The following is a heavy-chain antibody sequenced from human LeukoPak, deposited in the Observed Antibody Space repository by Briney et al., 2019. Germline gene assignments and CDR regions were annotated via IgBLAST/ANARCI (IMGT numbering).Heavy chain of an antibody. CDR3: ARDSRPSYDSSGYYYPGDY. V-gene: IGHV1-46*01. CDR1: GYTFTSYY. J-gene: IGHJ4*02. D-gene: IGHD3-22*01. Sequence: WASVKVSCKASGYTFTSYYMHWVRQAPGQGLEWMAIINPSGGSTSYAQKFQGRVTMTRDTSTSTVYMELSSLRSEDTAVYYCARDSRPSYDSSGYYYPGDYWGQGTLVTVSS. CDR2: INPSGGST.